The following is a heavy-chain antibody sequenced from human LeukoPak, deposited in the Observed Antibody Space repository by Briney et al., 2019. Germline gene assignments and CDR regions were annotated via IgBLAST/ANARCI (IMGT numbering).Heavy chain of an antibody. V-gene: IGHV3-7*01. J-gene: IGHJ4*02. CDR3: VSAPNSYYLDH. CDR2: IKEDGSEK. Sequence: GGSLRLSCAASGFTFTTYWMTWVRQVPGKELEWVANIKEDGSEKYYVDSVEGRFAISRDNTKNSLYLQMNNLRAEDTAVYYCVSAPNSYYLDHWGQGTLVTVSS. CDR1: GFTFTTYW.